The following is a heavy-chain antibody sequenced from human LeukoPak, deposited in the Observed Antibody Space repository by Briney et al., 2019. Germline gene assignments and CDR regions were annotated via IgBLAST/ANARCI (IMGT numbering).Heavy chain of an antibody. D-gene: IGHD7-27*01. CDR1: GFTFSSYW. V-gene: IGHV3-74*01. Sequence: PGGSLRLSCAASGFTFSSYWMHWVRHAPGKGLVWVSRINSDGSSTSYADSVKGRFTISRDNAKNTLYLQMNSLRGEDTAVYYCAKAHLPRHEPGNFYFDYWGQGTLVTVSS. J-gene: IGHJ4*02. CDR3: AKAHLPRHEPGNFYFDY. CDR2: INSDGSST.